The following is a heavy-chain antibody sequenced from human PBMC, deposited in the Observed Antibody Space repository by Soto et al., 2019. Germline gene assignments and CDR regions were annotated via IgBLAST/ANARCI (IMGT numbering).Heavy chain of an antibody. CDR1: GGSISSYY. V-gene: IGHV4-59*01. D-gene: IGHD3-22*01. J-gene: IGHJ4*02. CDR2: IYYSGST. Sequence: QVQLQESGPGLVKPSETLSLTCTVYGGSISSYYWSWIRQPPGKGLEWIGYIYYSGSTNYNPSLKSRVTISVDTSKNQFSLKLSSVTAADTAVYYCARGGYYYDSSGYYDYWGQGTLVTVSS. CDR3: ARGGYYYDSSGYYDY.